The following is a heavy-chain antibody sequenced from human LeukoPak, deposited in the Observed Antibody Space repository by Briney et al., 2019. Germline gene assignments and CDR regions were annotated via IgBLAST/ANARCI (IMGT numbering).Heavy chain of an antibody. D-gene: IGHD3-9*01. J-gene: IGHJ4*02. V-gene: IGHV4-39*01. CDR3: ARQTISAFS. CDR1: GGSISSSSYY. CDR2: IYYSGST. Sequence: PSETLSLTCTVSGGSISSSSYYWGWIRQPPGKGLEWIGSIYYSGSTYYNPSLKSRVTISVDTSKNQFSLKLSSVTAADTAVYYCARQTISAFSWGQGTLVTVSS.